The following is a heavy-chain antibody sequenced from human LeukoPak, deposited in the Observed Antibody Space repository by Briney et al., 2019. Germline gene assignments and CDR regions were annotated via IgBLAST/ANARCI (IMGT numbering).Heavy chain of an antibody. J-gene: IGHJ5*02. CDR3: ARYYYGSGSYYIELNWFDP. D-gene: IGHD3-10*01. V-gene: IGHV1-46*01. CDR1: GYTFTSYY. Sequence: ASVKVSCKASGYTFTSYYMHWVRQAPGQGLEWMGIINPSGGSTSYAQKFQGRVTMTRDTSTSTVYMELSSLRSEDTAVYYCARYYYGSGSYYIELNWFDPWGQGTLVTVSS. CDR2: INPSGGST.